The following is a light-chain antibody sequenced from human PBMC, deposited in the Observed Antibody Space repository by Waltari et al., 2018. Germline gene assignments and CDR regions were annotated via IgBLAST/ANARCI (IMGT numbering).Light chain of an antibody. Sequence: HSALTQPASVSGSPGQSITISCTGTRSDIGNYNYVSWYQQHPGKAPKLMIFDVSKRPSGVSDRFSGSKSGNTASLTISGLQAEDEADYYCSSYISSDTLELFGGGTSLTVL. CDR2: DVS. J-gene: IGLJ2*01. CDR3: SSYISSDTLEL. V-gene: IGLV2-14*03. CDR1: RSDIGNYNY.